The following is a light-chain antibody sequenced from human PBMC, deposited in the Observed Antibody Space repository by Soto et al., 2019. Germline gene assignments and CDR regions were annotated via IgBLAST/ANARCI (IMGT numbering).Light chain of an antibody. CDR1: SSDVGGYNY. Sequence: QSALTQPRSVSGSPGQSVTISCTGTSSDVGGYNYVSWYQEHPGRAPKLMIYDVSIRPSGVPDRFSGSKSGNTASLTISGLLAEDEADYYCSSYTNISTVVFGGGTKLTVL. J-gene: IGLJ2*01. V-gene: IGLV2-11*01. CDR3: SSYTNISTVV. CDR2: DVS.